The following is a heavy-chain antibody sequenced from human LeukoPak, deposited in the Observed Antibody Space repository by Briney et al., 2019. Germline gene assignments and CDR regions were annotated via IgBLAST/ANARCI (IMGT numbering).Heavy chain of an antibody. CDR2: INAGNGNT. CDR1: GYTFTSYT. CDR3: ARGIAVAGNYFDY. V-gene: IGHV1-3*01. D-gene: IGHD6-19*01. J-gene: IGHJ4*02. Sequence: GASVKVSCKASGYTFTSYTMHWVRQAPGQRVEWMGWINAGNGNTKYSQKFQGRVTITRDTSASTAYMELSSLRSEDTAVYYCARGIAVAGNYFDYWGQGTLVTVSS.